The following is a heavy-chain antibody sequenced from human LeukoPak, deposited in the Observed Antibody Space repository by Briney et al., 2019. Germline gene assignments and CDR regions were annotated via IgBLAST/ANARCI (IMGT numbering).Heavy chain of an antibody. CDR2: IYHSGST. CDR1: GYSISSGYY. D-gene: IGHD2-2*01. CDR3: ARRDGVVPAAYWFDP. V-gene: IGHV4-38-2*01. Sequence: SETLSLTCAVSGYSISSGYYWGWIRQPPGKGLEWIGSIYHSGSTYYNPSLKSRVTISVDTSKNQFSLKLSSVTAADTAVYYCARRDGVVPAAYWFDPWGQRTLVTVSS. J-gene: IGHJ5*02.